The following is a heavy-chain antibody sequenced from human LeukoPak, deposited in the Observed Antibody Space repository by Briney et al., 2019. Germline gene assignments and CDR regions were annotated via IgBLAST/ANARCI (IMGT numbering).Heavy chain of an antibody. Sequence: GGSLRLSCAASGFTFSNAWMSWVRQAPGKGLEWVGRIKSKTDGGTADYAAPVKGRFTISRDDSKNTLYLQMNSLKTEDTAVYYCTTSACTNGVCYTSVDYWGQGTLVTVSS. J-gene: IGHJ4*02. CDR2: IKSKTDGGTA. CDR1: GFTFSNAW. CDR3: TTSACTNGVCYTSVDY. D-gene: IGHD2-8*01. V-gene: IGHV3-15*01.